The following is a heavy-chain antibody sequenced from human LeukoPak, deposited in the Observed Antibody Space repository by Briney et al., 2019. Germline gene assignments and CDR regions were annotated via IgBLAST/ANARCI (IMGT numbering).Heavy chain of an antibody. V-gene: IGHV3-48*01. CDR1: GFTFSSYS. J-gene: IGHJ3*02. Sequence: GGSLRLSCAASGFTFSSYSMNWVRQAPGKGLEWVSYISSSGSTIYYADSVKGRFTISRDDSKNTLYLQMDSLRAEDTAVYYCAKDAMYYDAFDIWGQGTMVTVSS. D-gene: IGHD2-8*01. CDR3: AKDAMYYDAFDI. CDR2: ISSSGSTI.